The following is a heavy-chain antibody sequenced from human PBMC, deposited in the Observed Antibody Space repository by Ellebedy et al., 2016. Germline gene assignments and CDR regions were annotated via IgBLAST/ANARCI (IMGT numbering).Heavy chain of an antibody. Sequence: SETLSLTCTVSGGSINSGDYYWSWIRQPPGKGLEWVGYMHSTGSTFYNSSLKSRVTISADTSKNQFSLSLGSVTAADTAVYYCARVPATWQYYIDYWGQGNLVTVSS. CDR1: GGSINSGDYY. CDR2: MHSTGST. V-gene: IGHV4-30-4*01. CDR3: ARVPATWQYYIDY. D-gene: IGHD2-15*01. J-gene: IGHJ4*02.